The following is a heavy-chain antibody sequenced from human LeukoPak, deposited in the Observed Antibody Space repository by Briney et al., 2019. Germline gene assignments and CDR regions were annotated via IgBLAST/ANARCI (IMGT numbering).Heavy chain of an antibody. V-gene: IGHV3-23*01. CDR2: ISGLGATT. Sequence: GGSLRLSCAASGFTFNNYAMSWVRQAPGKGLEWVSAISGLGATTYYADSAKGRFAISRDNSKNTLYLQMSSLRAEDTAVYYCAKDQRFGDLDDYRGQGTLLTVSS. J-gene: IGHJ4*02. D-gene: IGHD3-10*01. CDR3: AKDQRFGDLDDY. CDR1: GFTFNNYA.